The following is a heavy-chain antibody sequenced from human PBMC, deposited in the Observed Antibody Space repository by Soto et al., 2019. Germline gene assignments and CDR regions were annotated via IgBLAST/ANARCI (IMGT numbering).Heavy chain of an antibody. CDR1: GGSIRDYF. J-gene: IGHJ4*02. CDR2: IYYSGRT. D-gene: IGHD4-17*01. CDR3: ARVGGDDFGDSGGFDY. Sequence: QVQLQESGPGLVKPSETLSLTCTVSGGSIRDYFWSWMPQPPGKGLEGIGYIYYSGRTNYKPSLYARVSISLDTTKNHFSLQLRSVTAADTAVYYCARVGGDDFGDSGGFDYWGQGTMVTVSS. V-gene: IGHV4-59*01.